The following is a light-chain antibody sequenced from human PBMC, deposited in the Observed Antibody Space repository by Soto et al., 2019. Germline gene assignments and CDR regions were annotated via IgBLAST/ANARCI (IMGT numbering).Light chain of an antibody. CDR1: TSDVGGYNY. J-gene: IGLJ3*02. Sequence: QSALTQPASVSGSPGQSITISCTGITSDVGGYNYVSWHQQHPGKAPKLIIHEVRYRPSGVSNRFSGSKSGNTASLTISGLQAEDEADYYCSSYASSGTLVFGGGTKVTVL. CDR2: EVR. CDR3: SSYASSGTLV. V-gene: IGLV2-14*01.